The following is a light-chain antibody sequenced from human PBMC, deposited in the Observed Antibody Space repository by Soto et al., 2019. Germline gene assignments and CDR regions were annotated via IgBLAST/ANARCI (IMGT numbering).Light chain of an antibody. CDR3: QQYQIDWT. Sequence: EIKMSQSPHTLFAYVGDIVSISCRASQRVNTCLAWYQQKPGKAPTLLIYDASSLQSGVPSRFSGSGSGTEFTLTISSLQPDDFATYYCQQYQIDWTFGQGTKVDIK. CDR2: DAS. J-gene: IGKJ1*01. CDR1: QRVNTC. V-gene: IGKV1-5*01.